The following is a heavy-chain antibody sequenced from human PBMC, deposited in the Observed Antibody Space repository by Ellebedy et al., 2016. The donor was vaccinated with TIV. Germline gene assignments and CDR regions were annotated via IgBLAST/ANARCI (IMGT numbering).Heavy chain of an antibody. CDR3: AKGTWIQLWLGY. CDR1: GFTFSNYA. J-gene: IGHJ4*02. D-gene: IGHD5-18*01. CDR2: ISGNGGST. V-gene: IGHV3-23*01. Sequence: GESLKISCAVSGFTFSNYAVHLVRQAPGKELEWVSAISGNGGSTHYADSVKDRFTVSRDNSKNTLYLQMNSLRAEDTAVYYCAKGTWIQLWLGYWGQGTLVTVSS.